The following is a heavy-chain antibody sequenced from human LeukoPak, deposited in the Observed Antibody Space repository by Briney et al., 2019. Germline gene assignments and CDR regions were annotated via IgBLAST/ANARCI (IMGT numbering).Heavy chain of an antibody. V-gene: IGHV4-31*03. CDR1: GGSISSGGYY. D-gene: IGHD4-11*01. Sequence: SQTLSLTCTVSGGSISSGGYYWSWIRQHPGKGLEWIGYIYYSGSTYYNPSLKSRLTISVDTSKNQFSLKLSSVTAADTAVYYCARETTLTTHYFDYWGQGILVTVFS. CDR2: IYYSGST. J-gene: IGHJ4*02. CDR3: ARETTLTTHYFDY.